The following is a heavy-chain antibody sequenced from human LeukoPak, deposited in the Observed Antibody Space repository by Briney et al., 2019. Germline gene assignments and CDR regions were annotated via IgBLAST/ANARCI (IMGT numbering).Heavy chain of an antibody. V-gene: IGHV4-34*01. D-gene: IGHD6-19*01. CDR1: GGSFSGYY. CDR3: ARGLVAGTIVY. CDR2: INHSGST. Sequence: SETLSLTCAVYGGSFSGYYWSWIRQPPGKGLEWIGEINHSGSTNYNPSLKSRVTISVDTSKNQFSLKRSSVTAADTAVYYCARGLVAGTIVYWGQGTLVTVSS. J-gene: IGHJ4*02.